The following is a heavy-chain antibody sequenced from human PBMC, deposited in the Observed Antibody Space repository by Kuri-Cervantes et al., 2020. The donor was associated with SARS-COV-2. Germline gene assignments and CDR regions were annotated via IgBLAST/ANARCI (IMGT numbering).Heavy chain of an antibody. CDR1: GYIFPLYP. Sequence: ASVKVSCKASGYIFPLYPMNWVRQAPGQGLEWMGWINTHTGDPTYAQGFTGRFVFSLDTSVSTAYLQISSLKAEDTAVYYCAREGYYYGSGSPPGGYYYGMDVWGQGTTVTVSS. CDR3: AREGYYYGSGSPPGGYYYGMDV. CDR2: INTHTGDP. D-gene: IGHD3-10*01. V-gene: IGHV7-4-1*02. J-gene: IGHJ6*02.